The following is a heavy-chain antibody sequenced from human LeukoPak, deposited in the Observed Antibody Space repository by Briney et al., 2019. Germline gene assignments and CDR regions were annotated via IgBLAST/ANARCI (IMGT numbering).Heavy chain of an antibody. V-gene: IGHV3-48*04. J-gene: IGHJ6*02. CDR3: ARPILFYYGMDV. Sequence: PGGSLRLSCAASGFSFSSYAMTWVRQAPGKGLEWVSYISSSGSTIYYADSVKGRFTISRDNAKNSLYLQMNSLRAEDTAVYYCARPILFYYGMDVWGQGTTVTVSS. D-gene: IGHD3-10*01. CDR2: ISSSGSTI. CDR1: GFSFSSYA.